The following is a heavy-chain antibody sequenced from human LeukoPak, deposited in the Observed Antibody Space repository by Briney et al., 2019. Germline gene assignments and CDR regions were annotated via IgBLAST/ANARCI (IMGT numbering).Heavy chain of an antibody. CDR1: GFTFSKYT. V-gene: IGHV3-23*01. CDR2: ISGSGGST. Sequence: GGSLRLSCVASGFTFSKYTMSWVRQAPGKGLEWVSAISGSGGSTYYADSVKGRFTISRDNSKNTLYLQMNGLRAEDTAVYYCVKGDYYGSGSYYNQRAFDIWGQGTLVTVSS. D-gene: IGHD3-10*01. J-gene: IGHJ3*02. CDR3: VKGDYYGSGSYYNQRAFDI.